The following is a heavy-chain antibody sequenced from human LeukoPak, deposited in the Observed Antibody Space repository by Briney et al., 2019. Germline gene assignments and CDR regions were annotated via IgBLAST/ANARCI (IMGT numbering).Heavy chain of an antibody. CDR3: ARVRYSYDIPYYYYYMDV. CDR2: IKQDGSEK. Sequence: GRSLRLSCAASRFTFSSYWMSWVRQAPGKGLEWVANIKQDGSEKYYVDSVKGRFTISRDNAKSSLYLQMNSLRAEDTAVYYCARVRYSYDIPYYYYYMDVWGKGTTVTVSS. J-gene: IGHJ6*03. V-gene: IGHV3-7*01. D-gene: IGHD5-18*01. CDR1: RFTFSSYW.